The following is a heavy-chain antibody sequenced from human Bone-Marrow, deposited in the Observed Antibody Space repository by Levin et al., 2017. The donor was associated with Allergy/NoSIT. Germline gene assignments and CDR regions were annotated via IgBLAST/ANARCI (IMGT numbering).Heavy chain of an antibody. CDR3: ARDSDDY. Sequence: GESLKISCAASGFTFSSYSMNWVRQAPGKGLEWVSYISSSSSTIYYADSVKGRFTISRDNAKNSLYLQMNSLRAEDTAVYYCARDSDDYWGQGTLVTVSS. V-gene: IGHV3-48*01. J-gene: IGHJ4*02. CDR2: ISSSSSTI. CDR1: GFTFSSYS.